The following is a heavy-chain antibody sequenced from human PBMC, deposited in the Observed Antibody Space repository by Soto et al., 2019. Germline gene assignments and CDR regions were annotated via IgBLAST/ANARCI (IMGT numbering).Heavy chain of an antibody. Sequence: QLQLQESGPGLVKPSETLSLTCTVSGGSISSSSYYWGWIRQPPGKGLEWIGSIYYSGSTYHNPSLKSRVTISVDTSKNQFSLKLSSVTAADTAVYYCARIRTDAFDIWGQGTMVTVSS. D-gene: IGHD4-17*01. CDR1: GGSISSSSYY. V-gene: IGHV4-39*01. CDR3: ARIRTDAFDI. J-gene: IGHJ3*02. CDR2: IYYSGST.